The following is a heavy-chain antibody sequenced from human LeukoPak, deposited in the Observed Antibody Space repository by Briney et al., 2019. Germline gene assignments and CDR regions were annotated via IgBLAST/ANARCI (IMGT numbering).Heavy chain of an antibody. J-gene: IGHJ4*02. CDR3: ASIQRRFLEWLPEKN. CDR1: GGTFSSYA. V-gene: IGHV1-69*04. D-gene: IGHD3-3*01. CDR2: IIPIFGIA. Sequence: SVNLSCTASGGTFSSYAISWVRQAPGQGLEWMGRIIPIFGIANYAQKFQGRVTITADKSTSTAYMELSSLRSEDTAVYYCASIQRRFLEWLPEKNWGQGTLVTVSS.